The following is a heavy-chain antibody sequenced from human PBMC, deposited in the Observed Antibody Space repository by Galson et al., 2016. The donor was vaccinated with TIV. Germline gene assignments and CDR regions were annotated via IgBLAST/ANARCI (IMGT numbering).Heavy chain of an antibody. D-gene: IGHD3-10*01. CDR3: AKDSGSYFSYWYFDP. Sequence: SLRLSCAVSGYMFSSYGMHWVRQAPGRGLEWVAFIQYDGSNKYYADSVKGRFTISRDNSMNTLYLQMNSLRAEDTAVYYCAKDSGSYFSYWYFDPWGRGTLFTVSS. CDR1: GYMFSSYG. V-gene: IGHV3-30*02. J-gene: IGHJ2*01. CDR2: IQYDGSNK.